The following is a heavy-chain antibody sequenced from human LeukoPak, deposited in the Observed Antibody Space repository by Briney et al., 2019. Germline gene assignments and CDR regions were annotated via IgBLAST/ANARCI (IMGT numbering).Heavy chain of an antibody. CDR2: ISYDGSNK. CDR3: AKVWVTASTFDY. J-gene: IGHJ4*02. CDR1: GFTFSSYG. V-gene: IGHV3-30*18. D-gene: IGHD2-21*02. Sequence: PGRSLRLSCAASGFTFSSYGMHWVRQAPGEGLEWVAVISYDGSNKFYADSVKGRFTISRDNSKNTLYLQMNSLRAEDTAVYYCAKVWVTASTFDYWGQGTLVTVSS.